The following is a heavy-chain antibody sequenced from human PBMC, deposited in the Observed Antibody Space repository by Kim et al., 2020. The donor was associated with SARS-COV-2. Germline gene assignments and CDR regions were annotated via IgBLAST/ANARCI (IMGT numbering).Heavy chain of an antibody. J-gene: IGHJ4*02. CDR3: ARDVVRGVEYYFDY. V-gene: IGHV4-31*02. Sequence: YNPTLTSRVTISVDTSKNQFSLKVTSVTAADTAVYYCARDVVRGVEYYFDYWGQGTLVTVSS. D-gene: IGHD3-10*01.